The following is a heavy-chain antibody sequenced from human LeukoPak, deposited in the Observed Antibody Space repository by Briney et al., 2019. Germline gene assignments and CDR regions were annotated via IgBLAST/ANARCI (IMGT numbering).Heavy chain of an antibody. J-gene: IGHJ4*02. Sequence: QSGGSLRLSCAASGFTFSSYSMNWVRQAPGKGLEWVANIKEDGSESYYVDSVKGRFTISRDNTKNSLYLQMNSLRAEDTAVYYCARFPRDPWRFDYWGQGTLVTVSS. V-gene: IGHV3-7*03. CDR1: GFTFSSYS. CDR3: ARFPRDPWRFDY. CDR2: IKEDGSES. D-gene: IGHD5-12*01.